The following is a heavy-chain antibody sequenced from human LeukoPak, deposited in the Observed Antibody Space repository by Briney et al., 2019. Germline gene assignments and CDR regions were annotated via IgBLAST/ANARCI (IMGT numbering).Heavy chain of an antibody. Sequence: GGSLRLSCAASGFIFSSYGMHWVRQAPGKGLEWVAFIRYDGSNKYYAYSVKGRFTISRDNAKNSLYLQMNSLRAEDTAVYYCARDRGYCSSTSCYGPADYWGQGTLVTVSS. CDR3: ARDRGYCSSTSCYGPADY. CDR1: GFIFSSYG. V-gene: IGHV3-30*02. D-gene: IGHD2-2*01. J-gene: IGHJ4*02. CDR2: IRYDGSNK.